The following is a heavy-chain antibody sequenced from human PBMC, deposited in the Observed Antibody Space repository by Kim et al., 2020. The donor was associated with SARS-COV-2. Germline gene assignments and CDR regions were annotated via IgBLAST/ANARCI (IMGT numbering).Heavy chain of an antibody. CDR3: AGYYDFWSGYGMDV. V-gene: IGHV4-59*13. Sequence: SETLSLTCTVSGGSISSYYWSWIRQPPGKGLEWIGYIYYSGSTNYNPSLKSRVTISVDTSKNQFSLKLSSVTAADTAVYYCAGYYDFWSGYGMDVWGQGT. J-gene: IGHJ6*02. D-gene: IGHD3-3*01. CDR2: IYYSGST. CDR1: GGSISSYY.